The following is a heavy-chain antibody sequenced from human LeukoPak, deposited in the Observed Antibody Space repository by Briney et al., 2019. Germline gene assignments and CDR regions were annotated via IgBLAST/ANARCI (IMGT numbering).Heavy chain of an antibody. J-gene: IGHJ4*02. CDR1: GFTFSSYT. V-gene: IGHV3-21*01. CDR3: ARVLSGTLTFDH. D-gene: IGHD3-9*01. CDR2: ITSSSSYI. Sequence: GGSLRLSCAASGFTFSSYTMNWVRQAPGKGLEWVSSITSSSSYIYYTDSAKGRFTISRDNAKNSLFLQMNSLRAEDTAVYYCARVLSGTLTFDHWGQGTLVAASS.